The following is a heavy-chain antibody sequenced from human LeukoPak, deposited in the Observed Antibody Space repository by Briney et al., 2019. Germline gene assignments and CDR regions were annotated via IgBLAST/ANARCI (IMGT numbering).Heavy chain of an antibody. D-gene: IGHD3-3*01. CDR3: TTYKSGHY. CDR1: GFTFSGCD. Sequence: GGSLRLSCAASGFTFSGCDMHWVRQASGKGLERVGRITTKANTYATAYAASLKGRFTISRDDSTNTAYLQMNNLRIEDTAVYYCTTYKSGHYWGQGVLVTVSS. CDR2: ITTKANTYAT. V-gene: IGHV3-73*01. J-gene: IGHJ4*02.